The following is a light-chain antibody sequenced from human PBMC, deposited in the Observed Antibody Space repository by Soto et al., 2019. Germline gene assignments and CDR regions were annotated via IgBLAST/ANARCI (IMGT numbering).Light chain of an antibody. CDR1: SSNIGSNY. V-gene: IGLV1-47*01. Sequence: QSVLTQPPSASGTPGQRVTISCSGSSSNIGSNYVYWYQQLPGTAPKLLIYRNNQRPLGVPDRFSGSQSGTSASLAISGLRSEDEADYYCAAWDDSLSVVFGGGTKLTVL. CDR3: AAWDDSLSVV. J-gene: IGLJ2*01. CDR2: RNN.